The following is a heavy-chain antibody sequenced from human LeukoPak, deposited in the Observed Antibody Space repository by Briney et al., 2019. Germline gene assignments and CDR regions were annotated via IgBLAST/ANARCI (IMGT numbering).Heavy chain of an antibody. D-gene: IGHD2-2*01. CDR1: GGSISSYY. V-gene: IGHV4-59*01. Sequence: PSETLSLTCTVSGGSISSYYWSWIRQPPGKGLEWIGYIYYSGSTNYNPSLKSRVTISVDTSKNQFSLKLSSVTAADTAAYYCAGSSCPHDYYYYYGMDVWGQGTTVTVSS. CDR2: IYYSGST. J-gene: IGHJ6*02. CDR3: AGSSCPHDYYYYYGMDV.